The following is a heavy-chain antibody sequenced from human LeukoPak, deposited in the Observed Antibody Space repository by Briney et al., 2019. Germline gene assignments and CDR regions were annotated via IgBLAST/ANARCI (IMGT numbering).Heavy chain of an antibody. J-gene: IGHJ4*02. D-gene: IGHD2-21*02. Sequence: GGSLRLSCAASGFTFSTYGMHWVRQAPGKGLQWVAFIRYDVSNKYYEDSVKGRFTISRDNSKNTVNLQMNSLRAEDTAIYYCAKGKGASCDGDCSSRIFDFWGQGTLVTVSS. CDR2: IRYDVSNK. CDR1: GFTFSTYG. CDR3: AKGKGASCDGDCSSRIFDF. V-gene: IGHV3-30*02.